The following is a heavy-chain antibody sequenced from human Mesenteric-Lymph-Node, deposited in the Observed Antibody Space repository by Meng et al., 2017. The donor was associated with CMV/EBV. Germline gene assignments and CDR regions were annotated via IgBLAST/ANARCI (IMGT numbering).Heavy chain of an antibody. CDR2: INTHTGNP. CDR1: GYPFSNYA. J-gene: IGHJ4*02. CDR3: AKMGDLAAGGTFVDS. Sequence: SGYPFSNYAMHWVRQAPGQGLEWMGWINTHTGNPTYAQGFTGRFVFSLDTSVATAYLQISSLKTEDTAVYFCAKMGDLAAGGTFVDSWGQGTLVTVSS. D-gene: IGHD6-13*01. V-gene: IGHV7-4-1*02.